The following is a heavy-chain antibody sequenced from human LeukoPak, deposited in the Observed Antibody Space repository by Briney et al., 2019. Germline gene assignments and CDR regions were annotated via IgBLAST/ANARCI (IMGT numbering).Heavy chain of an antibody. Sequence: GGSLRLSCAASGFTFSDYALHWVRQAPGKGLEWVAVISYDGSNKYYADSVKGRFTISRDNSRNTLYLQMNSLRAEDTAVYYCAKGVGVEQWLVFWFDPWGQGTLVTVSS. V-gene: IGHV3-30-3*01. D-gene: IGHD6-19*01. CDR1: GFTFSDYA. CDR2: ISYDGSNK. CDR3: AKGVGVEQWLVFWFDP. J-gene: IGHJ5*02.